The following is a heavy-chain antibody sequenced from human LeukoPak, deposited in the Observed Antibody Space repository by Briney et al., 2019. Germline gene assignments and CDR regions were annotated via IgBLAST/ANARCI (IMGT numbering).Heavy chain of an antibody. CDR1: GFSLSTSGVG. D-gene: IGHD6-13*01. Sequence: SGPTLVKPTQTLTLTCTFSGFSLSTSGVGVGWIRQPPGRALEWLALIYWDDDKRYSPSLKSRLTITKDTSKNQVVLTMTNMDPVDTATYYCAHGPGSGWYAEYWGQGTLVTVSS. V-gene: IGHV2-5*02. CDR3: AHGPGSGWYAEY. CDR2: IYWDDDK. J-gene: IGHJ4*02.